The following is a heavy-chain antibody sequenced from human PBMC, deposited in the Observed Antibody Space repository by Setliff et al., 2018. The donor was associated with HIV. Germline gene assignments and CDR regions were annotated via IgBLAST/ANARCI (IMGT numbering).Heavy chain of an antibody. CDR1: GFTFSTYG. J-gene: IGHJ4*02. Sequence: PGGSLRLSCAASGFTFSTYGMHWVRQAPGKGLEWVTYIRYYGSNEYYAESVKGRFTISRDNSKNTLYLQMNSLRAEDTAVYYCASLGYGNPSWGYWGQGTLVTVSS. V-gene: IGHV3-30*02. D-gene: IGHD4-4*01. CDR3: ASLGYGNPSWGY. CDR2: IRYYGSNE.